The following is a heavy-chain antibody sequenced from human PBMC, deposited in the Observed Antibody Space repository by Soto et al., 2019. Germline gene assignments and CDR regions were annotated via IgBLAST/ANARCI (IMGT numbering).Heavy chain of an antibody. CDR3: TRDGRRGYDMDV. J-gene: IGHJ6*02. CDR1: GFTFSSYA. D-gene: IGHD1-26*01. Sequence: GGSLRLSCAASGFTFSSYAMHWVRQAPGTGLEWVAVISYDGRDKYYPDSVRGRFTISRDNAKNSLYLQMTSLRDEDTGVYYCTRDGRRGYDMDVWGQGTTVTVSS. V-gene: IGHV3-30*04. CDR2: ISYDGRDK.